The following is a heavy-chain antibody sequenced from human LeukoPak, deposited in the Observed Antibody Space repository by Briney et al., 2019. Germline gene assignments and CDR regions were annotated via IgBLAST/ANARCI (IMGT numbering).Heavy chain of an antibody. Sequence: PSETLSLTCTVSGGSINSGSYYWSWIRQHPGKGLEWTGYISYSGSTYYNPSLKSRVTISLDTSKNQFSLRLSSVSAADTAVYFCTVGPHHYFDSWGQGTLVTVSS. CDR1: GGSINSGSYY. V-gene: IGHV4-31*06. J-gene: IGHJ4*02. CDR3: TVGPHHYFDS. CDR2: ISYSGST. D-gene: IGHD4-11*01.